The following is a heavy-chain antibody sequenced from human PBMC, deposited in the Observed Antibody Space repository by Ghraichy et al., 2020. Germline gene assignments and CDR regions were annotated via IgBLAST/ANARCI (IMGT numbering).Heavy chain of an antibody. CDR2: ISSSGSTI. CDR3: ARDLSSGSDYYYYYGMDV. D-gene: IGHD6-19*01. J-gene: IGHJ6*02. V-gene: IGHV3-11*01. Sequence: GESLNISCAASGFTFSDYYMSWIRQAPGKGLEWVSYISSSGSTIYYADSVKGRFTISRDNAKNSLYLQMNSLRAEDTAVYYCARDLSSGSDYYYYYGMDVWGQGTTVTVSS. CDR1: GFTFSDYY.